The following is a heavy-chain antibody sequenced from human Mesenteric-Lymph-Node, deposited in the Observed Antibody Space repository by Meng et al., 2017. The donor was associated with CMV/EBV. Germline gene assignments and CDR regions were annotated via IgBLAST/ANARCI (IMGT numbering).Heavy chain of an antibody. J-gene: IGHJ4*02. D-gene: IGHD2-21*01. CDR2: VDHSGST. CDR1: GGSFSGYY. V-gene: IGHV4-34*01. CDR3: ATQALQSADSRY. Sequence: GSLRLSCAVYGGSFSGYYWSWIRQPPGKGLEWIGEVDHSGSTYYNPSLKSRATMSVDKAKNQFSLDLISVTAADTAVYYCATQALQSADSRYWGQGTLVTVSS.